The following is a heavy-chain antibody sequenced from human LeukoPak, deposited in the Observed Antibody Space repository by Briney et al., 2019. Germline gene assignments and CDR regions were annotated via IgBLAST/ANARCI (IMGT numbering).Heavy chain of an antibody. D-gene: IGHD3-10*01. Sequence: SETLSLTCTVSGGSISSSSYYWGWLRQPPGTGLEWIGSIYYSGSTYYNPSLKSRVTISVDTSKNQFSLNLSSVTAADTAVYYCATHLSLPGAFDIWGQGTMVTVSS. CDR3: ATHLSLPGAFDI. V-gene: IGHV4-39*01. J-gene: IGHJ3*02. CDR1: GGSISSSSYY. CDR2: IYYSGST.